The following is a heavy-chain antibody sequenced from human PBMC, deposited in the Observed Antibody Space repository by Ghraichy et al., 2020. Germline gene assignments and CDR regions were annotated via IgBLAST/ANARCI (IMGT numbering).Heavy chain of an antibody. D-gene: IGHD3-22*01. CDR2: IYYSGST. J-gene: IGHJ4*02. CDR3: ARGLDFDY. V-gene: IGHV4-59*01. Sequence: SETLSLTCTVSGGSISSYYWSWIRQPPGKGLEWIGYIYYSGSTNYNPSLKSRVTISVDTSKNQFSLKLSSVTAADTAVYYCARGLDFDYWGQGTLVTVSS. CDR1: GGSISSYY.